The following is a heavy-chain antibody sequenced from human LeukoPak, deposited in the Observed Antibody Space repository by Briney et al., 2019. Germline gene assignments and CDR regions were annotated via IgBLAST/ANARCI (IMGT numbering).Heavy chain of an antibody. CDR1: GYTFTSYG. J-gene: IGHJ4*02. D-gene: IGHD2-2*01. CDR3: ARGPLFVVVPAATDY. V-gene: IGHV1-18*04. Sequence: ASVKVSCKASGYTFTSYGISWVRQAPGQGLEWMGWISAYNGNTNYTQKLQGRVTMTTGTSTSTAYMELRSLRSDDTAVYYCARGPLFVVVPAATDYWGQGTLVTVSS. CDR2: ISAYNGNT.